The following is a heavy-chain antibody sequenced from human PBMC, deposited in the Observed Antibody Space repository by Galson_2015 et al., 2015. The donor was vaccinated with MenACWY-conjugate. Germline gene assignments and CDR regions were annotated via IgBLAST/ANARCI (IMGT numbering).Heavy chain of an antibody. CDR3: ARHPPGGRGMDV. CDR1: GYYFTSYW. D-gene: IGHD1-26*01. Sequence: QSGAEVKQPGESLKISCKGSGYYFTSYWIAWVRQIPGKGLEWMGLISPVDSNTRYSPSFQGQVTISADKSISTAYLQWSSLKASDTAMYYCARHPPGGRGMDVWGQGTTVTVSS. J-gene: IGHJ6*02. V-gene: IGHV5-51*01. CDR2: ISPVDSNT.